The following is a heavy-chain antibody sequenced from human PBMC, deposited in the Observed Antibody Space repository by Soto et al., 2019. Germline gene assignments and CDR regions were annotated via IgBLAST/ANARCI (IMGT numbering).Heavy chain of an antibody. CDR1: GGTFSSYA. CDR3: ASGGAGTNWFDP. J-gene: IGHJ5*02. V-gene: IGHV1-69*06. D-gene: IGHD1-7*01. CDR2: IIPIFGTA. Sequence: SVKVSCKTSGGTFSSYAISWVRQAPGQGLEWMGGIIPIFGTANYAQKFQGRVTITADKSTSTAYMELSSMRSEDTAVYYCASGGAGTNWFDPWGQGTLVTVSS.